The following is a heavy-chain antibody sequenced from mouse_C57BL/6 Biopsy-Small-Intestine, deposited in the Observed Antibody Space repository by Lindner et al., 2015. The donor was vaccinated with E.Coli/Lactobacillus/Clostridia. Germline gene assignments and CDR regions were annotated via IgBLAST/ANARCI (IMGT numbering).Heavy chain of an antibody. CDR3: ARETTDYFDY. J-gene: IGHJ2*01. V-gene: IGHV1-63*01. CDR1: GYTFTNYW. CDR2: IYPGGGYT. Sequence: VQLQESGAELVRPGTSVKMSCKASGYTFTNYWIGWAKQRPGHGLEWIGDIYPGGGYTNYNEKFKGKATLTADKSSSTAYMQFSSLTSKDSAIYYCARETTDYFDYWGQGSTLTVSS. D-gene: IGHD1-1*01.